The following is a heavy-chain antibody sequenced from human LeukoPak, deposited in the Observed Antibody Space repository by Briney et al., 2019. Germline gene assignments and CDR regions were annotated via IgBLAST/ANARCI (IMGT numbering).Heavy chain of an antibody. Sequence: KPSETLSLTCTVSGGSISSYYWSWIRQPPGKGLEWMGYIYNTGSTNYNPSLKSRVTISVDTSKNQFSLKLSSVTAADTAVYYCARTYSETSIDYWGQGTLVTVSS. CDR2: IYNTGST. J-gene: IGHJ4*02. V-gene: IGHV4-59*01. CDR1: GGSISSYY. CDR3: ARTYSETSIDY. D-gene: IGHD1-26*01.